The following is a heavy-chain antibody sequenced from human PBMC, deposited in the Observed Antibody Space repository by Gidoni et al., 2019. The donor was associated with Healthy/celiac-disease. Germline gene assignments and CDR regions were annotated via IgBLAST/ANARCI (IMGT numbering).Heavy chain of an antibody. CDR3: ARGITMVRGYYFDY. CDR1: GGPISSSSYY. D-gene: IGHD3-10*01. V-gene: IGHV4-39*07. CDR2: IYYSGST. Sequence: QLQLQESGPGLVKPSETLSLTCTVSGGPISSSSYYWGWIRQPPGKGLEWIGSIYYSGSTYYNPSLKSRVTISVDTSKNQFSLKLSSVTAADTAVYYCARGITMVRGYYFDYWGQGTLVTVSS. J-gene: IGHJ4*02.